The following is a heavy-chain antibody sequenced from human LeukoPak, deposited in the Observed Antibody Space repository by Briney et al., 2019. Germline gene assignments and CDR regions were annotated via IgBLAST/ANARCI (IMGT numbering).Heavy chain of an antibody. CDR1: GYTFTSYG. Sequence: ASVKVSCKASGYTFTSYGISWVRQAPGQGLEWMAWTSAYNGNTNYAQKFQGRVTMTTDTSTSTAYMELRSLRSDDTAVYYCARDFDWLTPGEEYYFDYWGQGTLVTASS. CDR2: TSAYNGNT. CDR3: ARDFDWLTPGEEYYFDY. V-gene: IGHV1-18*01. J-gene: IGHJ4*02. D-gene: IGHD3-9*01.